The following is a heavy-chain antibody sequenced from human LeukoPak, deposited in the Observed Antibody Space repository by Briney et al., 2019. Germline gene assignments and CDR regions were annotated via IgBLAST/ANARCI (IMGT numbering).Heavy chain of an antibody. CDR3: AGESYHYGSGSPSWFDP. Sequence: ASVKVSCKASGYTFTGYYMHWVRQAPGQGLEWMGWINPNSGGTNYAQKFQGRVTRTRDMSIITAYMELSRLRSDDTAVYYCAGESYHYGSGSPSWFDPWGQRTLVTVSS. CDR1: GYTFTGYY. CDR2: INPNSGGT. J-gene: IGHJ5*02. D-gene: IGHD3-10*01. V-gene: IGHV1-2*02.